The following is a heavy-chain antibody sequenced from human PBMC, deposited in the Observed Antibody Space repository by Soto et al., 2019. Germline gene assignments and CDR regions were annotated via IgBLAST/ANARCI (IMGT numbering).Heavy chain of an antibody. J-gene: IGHJ4*03. CDR1: GFTFRSYA. CDR3: AKDREAAAGRGVGYFDC. Sequence: GGSLRLFCAASGFTFRSYAMTWVRQAPGKGLEWVSAISGSGGSTYYADSVKGRFTISRDNSKNTLYLQMNSLKGEDTAVYYCAKDREAAAGRGVGYFDCWGQGTLVTVSS. V-gene: IGHV3-23*01. D-gene: IGHD6-13*01. CDR2: ISGSGGST.